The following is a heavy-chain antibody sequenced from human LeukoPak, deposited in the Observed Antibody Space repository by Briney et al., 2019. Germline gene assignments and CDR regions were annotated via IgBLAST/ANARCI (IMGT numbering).Heavy chain of an antibody. J-gene: IGHJ3*02. V-gene: IGHV1-46*01. Sequence: ASVKVSCKASGYTFTRHYMNWVRQAPGQGLEWMGKINPGSGATGYAQKFQGRVTMTRDTSTSTIYMELTSLRSADTAVYFCARDGLYCTNGVCSSDIWGQGTLVTVSS. D-gene: IGHD2-8*01. CDR3: ARDGLYCTNGVCSSDI. CDR2: INPGSGAT. CDR1: GYTFTRHY.